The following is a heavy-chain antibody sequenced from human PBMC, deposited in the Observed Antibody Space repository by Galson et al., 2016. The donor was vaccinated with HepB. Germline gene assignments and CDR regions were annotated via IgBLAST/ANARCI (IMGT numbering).Heavy chain of an antibody. CDR3: ARHDFDYGDYSFFDH. J-gene: IGHJ4*02. V-gene: IGHV5-51*01. D-gene: IGHD4-17*01. CDR1: GYSFTTHW. Sequence: SGAEVKKPGESLKISCQGSGYSFTTHWIGWVRQVPGKGLEWMGIIYPGDSDTRYSPSFQGQVTIPADKSSSTAFLQWSSLRASDTAIYYCARHDFDYGDYSFFDHWGQGTLLTVSS. CDR2: IYPGDSDT.